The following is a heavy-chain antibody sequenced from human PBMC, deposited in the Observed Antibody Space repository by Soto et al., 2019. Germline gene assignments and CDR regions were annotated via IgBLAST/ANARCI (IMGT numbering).Heavy chain of an antibody. CDR3: ARDLGILTGYYRSNEDYYYYGMDV. CDR1: GDSVSSNTVA. CDR2: TYYRSKWYD. Sequence: SQTLSLTCAISGDSVSSNTVAWNWIRQSPSRGLEWLGRTYYRSKWYDDYAESVKSRITINPDTSKNQFSLHLNSVTLEDTAVYYCARDLGILTGYYRSNEDYYYYGMDVWGQGTTVTVSS. J-gene: IGHJ6*02. V-gene: IGHV6-1*01. D-gene: IGHD3-9*01.